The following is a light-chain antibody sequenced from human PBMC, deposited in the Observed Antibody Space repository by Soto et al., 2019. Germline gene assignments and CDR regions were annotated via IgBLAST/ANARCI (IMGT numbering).Light chain of an antibody. Sequence: DIQMTQSPSTLSASVGDRVTITCRASQSISSWLAWYQQKPGKAPKLLIYDVSALKRGVPSRFSGSGSGTDFALTVSSLQPEDFATYYCQQADTFPWTFGQGTKVDIK. V-gene: IGKV1-5*01. CDR1: QSISSW. CDR3: QQADTFPWT. J-gene: IGKJ1*01. CDR2: DVS.